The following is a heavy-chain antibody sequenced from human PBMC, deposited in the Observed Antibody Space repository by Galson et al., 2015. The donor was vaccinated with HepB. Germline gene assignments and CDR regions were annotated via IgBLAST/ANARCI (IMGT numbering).Heavy chain of an antibody. V-gene: IGHV1-2*06. J-gene: IGHJ4*02. CDR2: INPNNGDT. D-gene: IGHD1-26*01. CDR3: ARHSGNYYFDY. Sequence: SVKVSCKASGYTFTGYYMHWVRQAPGQGLEWMGRINPNNGDTDYAQKFQGRVTLTRDTSISTAYMDLSRLRSDDTAFYYCARHSGNYYFDYWGQGTLVTVSS. CDR1: GYTFTGYY.